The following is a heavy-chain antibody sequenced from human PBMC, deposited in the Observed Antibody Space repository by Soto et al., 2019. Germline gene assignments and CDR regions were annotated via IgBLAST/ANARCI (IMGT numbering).Heavy chain of an antibody. CDR1: GFTFSGSA. V-gene: IGHV3-73*01. CDR3: TRHDTYEVVPAARIAKVVAFDI. D-gene: IGHD2-2*01. Sequence: GGSLRLSCAASGFTFSGSAMHWVRQASGKGLEWVGRIRSKANSYATAYAASVKGRFTISRDDSKNTAYLQMNSLKTEDTAVYYCTRHDTYEVVPAARIAKVVAFDIWGQGTMVTVSS. J-gene: IGHJ3*02. CDR2: IRSKANSYAT.